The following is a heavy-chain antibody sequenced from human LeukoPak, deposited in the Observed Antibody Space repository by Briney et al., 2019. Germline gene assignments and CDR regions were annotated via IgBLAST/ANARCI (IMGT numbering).Heavy chain of an antibody. Sequence: PGRSLRLSCAASGFTFSSYAMHWVRQAPGKGLEWVAVISYDGSNKYYADSVKVRFTISRDNSKNTLYLQMNSLRAEDTAVYYCAVLPAATDYWGQGTLVTVSS. V-gene: IGHV3-30-3*01. CDR2: ISYDGSNK. CDR1: GFTFSSYA. J-gene: IGHJ4*02. D-gene: IGHD2-2*01. CDR3: AVLPAATDY.